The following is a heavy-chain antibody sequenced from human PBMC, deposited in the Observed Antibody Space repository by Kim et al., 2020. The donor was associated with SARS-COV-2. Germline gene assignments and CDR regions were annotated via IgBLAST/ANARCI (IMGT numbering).Heavy chain of an antibody. CDR3: AKMGGGGYDGYFDY. V-gene: IGHV3-9*01. D-gene: IGHD5-12*01. J-gene: IGHJ4*02. Sequence: GGSLRLSCAASGFTFDDYAMHWVRQAPGKGLEWVSGISWNSGSIGYADSVKGRFTISRDNAKNSLYLQMNSLRAEDTALYYCAKMGGGGYDGYFDYWGQG. CDR2: ISWNSGSI. CDR1: GFTFDDYA.